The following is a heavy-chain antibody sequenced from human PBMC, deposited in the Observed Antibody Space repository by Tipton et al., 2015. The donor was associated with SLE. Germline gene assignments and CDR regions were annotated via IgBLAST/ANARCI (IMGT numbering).Heavy chain of an antibody. CDR3: ARSGPPTLRDRLLGAFDI. Sequence: TLSLTCAVYGGSFSGYYWSWIRQPPGKGLEWIGEIYHSGSTNYNPSLKSRVTISVNKSKNQFSLKLSSVTAADTAVYYCARSGPPTLRDRLLGAFDIWGQGTLVTVSS. V-gene: IGHV4-34*01. CDR1: GGSFSGYY. CDR2: IYHSGST. D-gene: IGHD3-22*01. J-gene: IGHJ3*02.